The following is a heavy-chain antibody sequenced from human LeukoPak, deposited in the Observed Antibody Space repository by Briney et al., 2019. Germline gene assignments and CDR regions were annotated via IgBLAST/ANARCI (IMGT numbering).Heavy chain of an antibody. CDR2: ISWSGGST. V-gene: IGHV3-20*04. CDR3: ARDIYGGAFDI. Sequence: GGSLRLSCAASGFTFDDYAMTWVRQAPGKGLEWVSGISWSGGSTGYADSVKGRFTISRDNAKNSLYLQMNSLRADDTALYYCARDIYGGAFDIWGQGTMVTVSS. J-gene: IGHJ3*02. CDR1: GFTFDDYA. D-gene: IGHD2-2*02.